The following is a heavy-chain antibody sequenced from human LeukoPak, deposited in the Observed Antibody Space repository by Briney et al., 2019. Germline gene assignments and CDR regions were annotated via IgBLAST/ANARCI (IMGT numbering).Heavy chain of an antibody. CDR3: AKDGGYYDSRDLY. CDR2: ISGSGGST. Sequence: GESLRLSCAASGFAVSSHFMSWVRQAPGKGLEWVSAISGSGGSTYYADSVKGRFTISRDNSKNTLYLQMNSLRAEDTAVYYCAKDGGYYDSRDLYWGQGTLVTVSS. CDR1: GFAVSSHF. D-gene: IGHD3-22*01. J-gene: IGHJ4*02. V-gene: IGHV3-23*01.